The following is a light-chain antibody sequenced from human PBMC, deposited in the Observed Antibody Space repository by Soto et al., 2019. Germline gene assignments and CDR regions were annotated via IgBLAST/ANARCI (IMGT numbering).Light chain of an antibody. J-gene: IGLJ1*01. CDR2: DVT. V-gene: IGLV2-14*01. CDR1: SSDVGVYNH. Sequence: QSVLTQPASVSGSPGQSITFSCTGTSSDVGVYNHVSWYQQHPGKAPKLLISDVTNRPSGVSDRFSGSKSGNTASLTISGLQTEDEADYYCMSYTTSITYVFGTGTKLTVL. CDR3: MSYTTSITYV.